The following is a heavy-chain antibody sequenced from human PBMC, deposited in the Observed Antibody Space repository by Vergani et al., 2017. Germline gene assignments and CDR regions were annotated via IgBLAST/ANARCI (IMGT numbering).Heavy chain of an antibody. Sequence: QVQLVESGGGLVKPGGSLRLSCAASGFTFSDYYMSWIRQAPGKGLEWVSYISSSSSTIYYADSVKGRFTISRDNSKNTLYLQMNSLRAEDTAVYYCAKVFYDSSGYYYAWSFDYWGQGTLVTVSS. CDR3: AKVFYDSSGYYYAWSFDY. CDR1: GFTFSDYY. J-gene: IGHJ4*02. D-gene: IGHD3-22*01. CDR2: ISSSSSTI. V-gene: IGHV3-11*04.